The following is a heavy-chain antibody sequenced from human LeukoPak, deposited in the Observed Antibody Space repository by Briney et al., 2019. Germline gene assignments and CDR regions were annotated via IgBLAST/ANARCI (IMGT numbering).Heavy chain of an antibody. CDR3: GRSPTSWYFDY. D-gene: IGHD2-2*01. Sequence: GGSLRLSCVASGITFSSYSMNWVRQAPGKGLEWVSYISSFSGTINYADSVKGRFTISRDNAKNTLYLQMNSLRPEDTSVYYCGRSPTSWYFDYWGQGTLVTVSS. CDR1: GITFSSYS. J-gene: IGHJ4*02. CDR2: ISSFSGTI. V-gene: IGHV3-48*01.